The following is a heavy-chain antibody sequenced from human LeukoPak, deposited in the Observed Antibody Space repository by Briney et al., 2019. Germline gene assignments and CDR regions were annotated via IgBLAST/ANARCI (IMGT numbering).Heavy chain of an antibody. V-gene: IGHV3-11*01. Sequence: GGSLRLSCGASGFTFSDSYMRWIRQAPGKGLEWVSYISSSGGTMYYADSVKGRFTISRDNAKNSLYLQMNSLRAEDTAVYYCAKVLRYFDWSPQGDAFDIWGQGTMVTVSS. CDR3: AKVLRYFDWSPQGDAFDI. CDR1: GFTFSDSY. J-gene: IGHJ3*02. CDR2: ISSSGGTM. D-gene: IGHD3-9*01.